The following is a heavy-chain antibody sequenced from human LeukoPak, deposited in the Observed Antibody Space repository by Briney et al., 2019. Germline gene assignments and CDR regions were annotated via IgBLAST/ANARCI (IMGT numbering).Heavy chain of an antibody. D-gene: IGHD3-9*01. CDR1: GFTVSSNY. Sequence: GGSLRLSCAASGFTVSSNYMSWVRQAPGKGLEWVSVIYSGGSTYYADSVKGRITISRDHSKNTLYLQMNSLRAEDTAVYYCARDHYDILTGYFYYYYGMDVWGQGTTVTVSS. J-gene: IGHJ6*02. CDR2: IYSGGST. V-gene: IGHV3-66*01. CDR3: ARDHYDILTGYFYYYYGMDV.